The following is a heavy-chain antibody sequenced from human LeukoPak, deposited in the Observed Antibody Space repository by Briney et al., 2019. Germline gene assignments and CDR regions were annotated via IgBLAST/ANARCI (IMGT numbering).Heavy chain of an antibody. D-gene: IGHD3-3*01. Sequence: GGSLRLSCAASGFTFDDYGMSWVRQAPGKGLEWVSGINWNGGSTGYADSVKGRFTISRDNAKNSLYLQMNSLRAEDTALYYCARGVGTTYDFWSGYYDLFGAFDIWGQGTMVTASS. CDR3: ARGVGTTYDFWSGYYDLFGAFDI. J-gene: IGHJ3*02. V-gene: IGHV3-20*04. CDR1: GFTFDDYG. CDR2: INWNGGST.